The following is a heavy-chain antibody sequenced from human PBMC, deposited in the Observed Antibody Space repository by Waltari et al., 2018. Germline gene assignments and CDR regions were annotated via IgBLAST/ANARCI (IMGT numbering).Heavy chain of an antibody. Sequence: QVQLVQSGAEVKKPGASVKVSCKASGYTFTSYDINWVRPATGQWLEWMGWMNPNSGNTGYAQKFQGRVTITRNTSISTAYMELSSLRSEDTAVYYCARYPYGSGSYIDYWGQGTLVTVSS. CDR2: MNPNSGNT. V-gene: IGHV1-8*03. D-gene: IGHD3-10*01. CDR1: GYTFTSYD. CDR3: ARYPYGSGSYIDY. J-gene: IGHJ4*02.